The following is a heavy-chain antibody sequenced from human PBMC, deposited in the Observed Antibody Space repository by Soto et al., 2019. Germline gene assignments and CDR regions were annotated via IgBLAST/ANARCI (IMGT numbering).Heavy chain of an antibody. CDR2: IIPIFGTA. V-gene: IGHV1-69*13. Sequence: SVKVSCKASGGTFSSYAISWVRQAPGQGLEWMGGIIPIFGTANYAQKFQGRVTITADESTSTAYMELSSLRSEDTAVYYCARXAYGDYEGWYYYYGMDVWGQGTTVTVSS. CDR3: ARXAYGDYEGWYYYYGMDV. D-gene: IGHD4-17*01. J-gene: IGHJ6*02. CDR1: GGTFSSYA.